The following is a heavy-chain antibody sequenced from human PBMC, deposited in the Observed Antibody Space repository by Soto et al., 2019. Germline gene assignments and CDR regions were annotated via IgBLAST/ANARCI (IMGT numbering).Heavy chain of an antibody. J-gene: IGHJ4*02. V-gene: IGHV1-69*06. CDR1: GGTFSSYA. CDR2: IIPIFGTA. D-gene: IGHD3-22*01. Sequence: SVKVSCKASGGTFSSYAISWVRQAPGQGLEWMGGIIPIFGTANYAQKFQGRVTITADKSTSTAYMELSSLRSEDTAVYCCARGELWYTNYYDSSGYWPHYWGQGTLVTVSS. CDR3: ARGELWYTNYYDSSGYWPHY.